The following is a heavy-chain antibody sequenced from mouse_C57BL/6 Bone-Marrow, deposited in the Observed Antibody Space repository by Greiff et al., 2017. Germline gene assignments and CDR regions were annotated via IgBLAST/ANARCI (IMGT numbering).Heavy chain of an antibody. V-gene: IGHV8-12*01. CDR3: ARRNTTVVCWYFDV. CDR1: GFSLSTSGMG. D-gene: IGHD1-1*01. J-gene: IGHJ1*03. Sequence: QVTLKVSGPGILQSSQTLSLTCSFSGFSLSTSGMGVSWIRQPSGKGLEWLAHIYWDDDKRYDPSLKSRLTISKDTSRNQVFLKITSVDTAETATYSCARRNTTVVCWYFDVWRTGTTVTVSS. CDR2: IYWDDDK.